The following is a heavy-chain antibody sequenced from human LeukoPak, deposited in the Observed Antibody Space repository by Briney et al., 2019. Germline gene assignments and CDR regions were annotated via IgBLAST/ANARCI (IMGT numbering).Heavy chain of an antibody. D-gene: IGHD2-15*01. J-gene: IGHJ4*02. CDR3: ARVEYCSGGSCYSDIDY. CDR2: MNPNSGNT. V-gene: IGHV1-8*01. Sequence: GASVKVSCKASGYTFTSYDINWVRQATGQGLEWMGWMNPNSGNTGYAQKFQGRVTMTRNTSISTAYMELSSLRSEDTAVYYCARVEYCSGGSCYSDIDYWGQGTLVTASS. CDR1: GYTFTSYD.